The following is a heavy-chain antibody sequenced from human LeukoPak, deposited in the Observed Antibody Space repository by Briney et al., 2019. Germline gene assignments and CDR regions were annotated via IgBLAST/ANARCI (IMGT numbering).Heavy chain of an antibody. V-gene: IGHV3-23*01. CDR1: GFTFSSYA. Sequence: GGSLRLSCAASGFTFSSYAMSWVRQAPGKGLEWVSAISGSGGSTYYADSVKGRFTISRDNSKNTLYLQMNSLRAEDTAVYYCAKLPSGYYYYYMDVWGKGTTVTVSS. J-gene: IGHJ6*03. CDR2: ISGSGGST. CDR3: AKLPSGYYYYYMDV. D-gene: IGHD6-25*01.